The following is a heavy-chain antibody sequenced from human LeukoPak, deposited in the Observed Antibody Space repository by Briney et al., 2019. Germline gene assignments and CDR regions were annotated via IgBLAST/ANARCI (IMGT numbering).Heavy chain of an antibody. V-gene: IGHV1-2*02. Sequence: ASVKVSCKASGYTFTGYYMHWVRQAPGQGLEWMGWINPNSGGTNYAQKFQGRVTMTRDTSISTAYMELSRLRSDDTAVYYCAREPGPGSGWVVAAGPYFDYWGQGTLVTVSS. J-gene: IGHJ4*02. CDR2: INPNSGGT. CDR1: GYTFTGYY. CDR3: AREPGPGSGWVVAAGPYFDY. D-gene: IGHD6-25*01.